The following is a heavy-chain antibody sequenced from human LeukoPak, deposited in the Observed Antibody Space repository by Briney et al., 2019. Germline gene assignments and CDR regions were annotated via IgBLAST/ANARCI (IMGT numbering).Heavy chain of an antibody. V-gene: IGHV3-30*02. CDR1: GFTFSSYG. CDR3: AKDVVYDYVWGSYSFDY. CDR2: IRYDGSNK. J-gene: IGHJ4*02. Sequence: GGSLRLSCAASGFTFSSYGMHWVRQAPGKGLEWVAFIRYDGSNKYYADSVKGRFTISRDNSKNTLYLQMKSLRAEDTAVYYCAKDVVYDYVWGSYSFDYWGQGTLVTVSS. D-gene: IGHD3-16*01.